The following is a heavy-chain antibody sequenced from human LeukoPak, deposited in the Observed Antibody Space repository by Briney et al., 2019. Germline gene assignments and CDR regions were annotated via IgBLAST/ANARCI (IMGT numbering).Heavy chain of an antibody. CDR2: ISSSSSTI. Sequence: GGSLRLSCAASGFTFSNAWMSWVRQAPGKGLEWVSYISSSSSTIYYAHSVKGRFTISRDNDKNSLYLQMNSLRAEDTAVYYCASLYGSGPNWFDPWGQGTLVTVSS. CDR1: GFTFSNAW. CDR3: ASLYGSGPNWFDP. J-gene: IGHJ5*02. D-gene: IGHD3-10*01. V-gene: IGHV3-48*01.